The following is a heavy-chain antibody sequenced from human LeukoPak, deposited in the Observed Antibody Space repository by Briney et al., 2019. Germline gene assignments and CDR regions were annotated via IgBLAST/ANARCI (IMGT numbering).Heavy chain of an antibody. J-gene: IGHJ3*02. V-gene: IGHV3-74*01. CDR2: INSDVSST. D-gene: IGHD5-18*01. CDR1: GFTFSRYW. CDR3: ARGSDIYGRDAFDI. Sequence: PGGSLRLSCAASGFTFSRYWMRWVRQAPGKGLVLVSRINSDVSSTNYADSVKGRFTISRDNAKNTLYLQMNSLRAEDTAVYYCARGSDIYGRDAFDIWGQGTMVTVSS.